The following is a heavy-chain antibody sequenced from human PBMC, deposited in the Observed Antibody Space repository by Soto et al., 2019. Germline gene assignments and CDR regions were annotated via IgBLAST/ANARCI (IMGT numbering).Heavy chain of an antibody. D-gene: IGHD1-26*01. CDR2: IYYSGST. Sequence: SSETLSLTCPVSGGSIGSYYWSWIRQPPGKGLEWIGYIYYSGSTNYNPSLKSRVTISVDTSKNQFSLKLSSVTAADTAVYYCARKIVGATYYFDYWGQGTLVTVSS. CDR3: ARKIVGATYYFDY. J-gene: IGHJ4*02. V-gene: IGHV4-59*08. CDR1: GGSIGSYY.